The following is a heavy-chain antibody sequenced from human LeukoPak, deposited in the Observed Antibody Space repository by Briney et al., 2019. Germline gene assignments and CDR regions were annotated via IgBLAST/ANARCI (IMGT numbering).Heavy chain of an antibody. D-gene: IGHD1-26*01. J-gene: IGHJ2*01. CDR3: ARGSGSYRFYWYFDL. Sequence: GASVKVSCKASGYTFTSYDINWVRQATGQGLEWMGWMNPNSGNTGYAQKFQGRVTMTRNTSISTAYMELSSLRSEDTAVYYCARGSGSYRFYWYFDLWGRGTLVTVSS. V-gene: IGHV1-8*01. CDR2: MNPNSGNT. CDR1: GYTFTSYD.